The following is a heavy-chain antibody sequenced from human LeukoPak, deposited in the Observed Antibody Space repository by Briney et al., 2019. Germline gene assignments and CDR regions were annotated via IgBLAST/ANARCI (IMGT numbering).Heavy chain of an antibody. CDR1: GFTFSSYS. CDR3: ARDPRRQFDY. J-gene: IGHJ4*02. CDR2: ISSSSSYI. Sequence: PGGSLRLSCAASGFTFSSYSMNWVRQAPGKGLEWVSSISSSSSYIYYADSVKGRFTISRDNAKNSVYLQMNSLRAEDTAVYYCARDPRRQFDYWGQGTLVTVSS. V-gene: IGHV3-21*01.